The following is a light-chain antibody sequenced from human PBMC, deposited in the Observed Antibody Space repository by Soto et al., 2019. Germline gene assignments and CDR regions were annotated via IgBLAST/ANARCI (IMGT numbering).Light chain of an antibody. Sequence: QSALTQPRSVSGSPGQSVTISCTGSSNDVGGYNYVTWYQQYPGKAPKVMIYDVKTRPSGVPDRFSGSKSGNTASLTISGLQAEDEADYYCCSYAGDYTFVFGTGTKVTVL. J-gene: IGLJ1*01. CDR3: CSYAGDYTFV. CDR1: SNDVGGYNY. CDR2: DVK. V-gene: IGLV2-11*01.